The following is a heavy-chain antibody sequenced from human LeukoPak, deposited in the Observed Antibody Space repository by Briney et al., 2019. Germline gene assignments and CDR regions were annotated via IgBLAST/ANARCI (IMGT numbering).Heavy chain of an antibody. CDR3: ARDLPGRGYYFDY. CDR2: IYYSGST. Sequence: SETLSLTCTVSGGSISSSSYYWGWIRQPPGKGLEWIGSIYYSGSTYYNPSLKSRVTISVDTSKNQFSLKLSSVTAADTAVYYCARDLPGRGYYFDYWGQGTLVTVSS. V-gene: IGHV4-39*07. D-gene: IGHD2-15*01. CDR1: GGSISSSSYY. J-gene: IGHJ4*02.